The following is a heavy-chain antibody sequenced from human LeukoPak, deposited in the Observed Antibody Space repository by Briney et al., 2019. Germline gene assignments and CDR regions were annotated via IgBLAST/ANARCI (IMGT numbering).Heavy chain of an antibody. CDR2: ISYDGSNK. CDR3: ARDYYGSGSGIDY. CDR1: GFTFSSYA. V-gene: IGHV3-30-3*01. Sequence: GGSLRLSCAASGFTFSSYATHWVRQAPGKGLEWVAVISYDGSNKYYADSVKGRFTISRDNSKNTLYLQMNSLRAEDTAVYYCARDYYGSGSGIDYWGQGTLVTVSS. D-gene: IGHD3-10*01. J-gene: IGHJ4*02.